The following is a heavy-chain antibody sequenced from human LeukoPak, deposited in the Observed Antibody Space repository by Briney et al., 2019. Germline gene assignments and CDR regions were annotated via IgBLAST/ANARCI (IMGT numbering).Heavy chain of an antibody. Sequence: GGSLRLSCAASGFTVSSNHMSWVRQAPGKGLEWASVIYSGGSTDYADSVKGRFTISRDNSKNTLYLQMNSLRAEDTAVYHCARGPAGYNWGQGTLATVSS. CDR3: ARGPAGYN. D-gene: IGHD1-1*01. CDR2: IYSGGST. J-gene: IGHJ4*02. CDR1: GFTVSSNH. V-gene: IGHV3-53*01.